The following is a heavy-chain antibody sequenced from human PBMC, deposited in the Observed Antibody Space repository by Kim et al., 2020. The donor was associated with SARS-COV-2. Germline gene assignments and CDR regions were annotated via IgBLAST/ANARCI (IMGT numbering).Heavy chain of an antibody. CDR1: GYSFTSYW. Sequence: GESLKISCKGSGYSFTSYWISWVRQMPGKGLEWMGRIDPSDSYTNYSPSFQGHVTISADKSISTAYLQWSSLKASDTAMYYCARHGGKVVPAAMSPFEYWGQGTLVTVSS. V-gene: IGHV5-10-1*01. D-gene: IGHD2-2*01. J-gene: IGHJ4*02. CDR3: ARHGGKVVPAAMSPFEY. CDR2: IDPSDSYT.